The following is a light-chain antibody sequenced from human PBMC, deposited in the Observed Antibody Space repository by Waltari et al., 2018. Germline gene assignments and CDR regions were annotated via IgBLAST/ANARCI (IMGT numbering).Light chain of an antibody. CDR2: AAS. V-gene: IGKV1-39*01. J-gene: IGKJ5*01. Sequence: DIQVTQSPSSLSASVGDRVTITCRTSHHISSYVNWYQQRPGKAPKPLIYAASILQNGVPSRFSGSGSQTDFTLTISSLQPEDFATYYCQQNYNPPITFGQGTRLEIK. CDR3: QQNYNPPIT. CDR1: HHISSY.